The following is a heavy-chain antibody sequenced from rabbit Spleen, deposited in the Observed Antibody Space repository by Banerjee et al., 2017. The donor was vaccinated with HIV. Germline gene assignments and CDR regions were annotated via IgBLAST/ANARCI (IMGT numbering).Heavy chain of an antibody. D-gene: IGHD4-1*01. CDR3: VRDLAGVIGWNFKL. Sequence: QEQLVESGGGLVQPGGSLKLSCKASGFDFSSYGVSWVRQAPGKGLEWIGYIDPIFGITYFANWVNGRFTISSHNAQNTVFLQLNSLTAADTATYFCVRDLAGVIGWNFKLWGPGTLVTVS. CDR1: GFDFSSYG. J-gene: IGHJ4*01. CDR2: IDPIFGIT. V-gene: IGHV1S47*01.